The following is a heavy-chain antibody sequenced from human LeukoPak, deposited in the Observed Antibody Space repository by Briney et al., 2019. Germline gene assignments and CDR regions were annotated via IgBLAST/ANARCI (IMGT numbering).Heavy chain of an antibody. D-gene: IGHD6-19*01. CDR2: IYTSGST. V-gene: IGHV4-4*09. CDR1: GGSISGYY. CDR3: ARHKSNLAVANSDY. Sequence: SETLSLTCPVSGGSISGYYWSWIRQPPGKGLEWIGYIYTSGSTNYNPSLKSRVTISLDTSRTQFSLKLTSLTAADTAVYYCARHKSNLAVANSDYWGQGTLVTVSS. J-gene: IGHJ4*02.